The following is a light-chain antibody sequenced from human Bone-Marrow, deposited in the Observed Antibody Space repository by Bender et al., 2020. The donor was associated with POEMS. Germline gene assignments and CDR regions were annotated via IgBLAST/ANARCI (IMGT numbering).Light chain of an antibody. CDR3: SSYTSGHSLV. CDR1: SSDVGGDDY. Sequence: QSALTQPASVSGSPGQSITISCTGTSSDVGGDDYVSWYQQHPGKAPKLMISDVCDWPSGVSHRFSGSKSGNTASLTISWLQADDEANYYCSSYTSGHSLVFGGGTKLTVL. V-gene: IGLV2-14*01. CDR2: DVC. J-gene: IGLJ3*02.